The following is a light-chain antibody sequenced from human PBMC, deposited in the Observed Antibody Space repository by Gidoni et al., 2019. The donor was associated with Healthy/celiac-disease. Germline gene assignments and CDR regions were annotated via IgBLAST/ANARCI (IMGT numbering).Light chain of an antibody. Sequence: EIVMTQPPATLSVSPGERATLPCRASQSVSSNLAWYQHKPGQAPRLLIYGASTGATGIPARFSGSGSGTEFTLTISSLQSEDFAVYYCQQYSNWPTWTFGQGTKVEIK. V-gene: IGKV3-15*01. CDR1: QSVSSN. CDR3: QQYSNWPTWT. J-gene: IGKJ1*01. CDR2: GAS.